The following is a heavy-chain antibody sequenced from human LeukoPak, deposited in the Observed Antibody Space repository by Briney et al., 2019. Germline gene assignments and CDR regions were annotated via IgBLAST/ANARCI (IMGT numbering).Heavy chain of an antibody. CDR2: IRYDGSNK. D-gene: IGHD3-22*01. Sequence: PGGSLRLSCAASGFTFSSYAMHWVRQAPGKGLEWVAFIRYDGSNKNYADSVKGRFTISRDNSKNKVYLQMNSLRAEDTAVYYCAKPGYYDSSGYHEYLQHWGQGTLVTLSS. CDR1: GFTFSSYA. J-gene: IGHJ1*01. V-gene: IGHV3-30*02. CDR3: AKPGYYDSSGYHEYLQH.